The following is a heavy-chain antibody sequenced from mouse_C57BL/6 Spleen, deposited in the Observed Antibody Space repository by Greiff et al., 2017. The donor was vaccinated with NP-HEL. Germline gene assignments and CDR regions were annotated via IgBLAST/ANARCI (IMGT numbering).Heavy chain of an antibody. J-gene: IGHJ2*01. Sequence: VQLQQSGAELVRPGSSVKLSCKASGYTFTSYWMHWVKQRPIQGLEWIGNIDPSDSETHYNQKFKDKATLTVDKSSSTAYMQLSSLTSEDSAVYYCARGRDGYYPYFDYWGQGTTLTVSS. CDR2: IDPSDSET. D-gene: IGHD2-3*01. CDR1: GYTFTSYW. V-gene: IGHV1-52*01. CDR3: ARGRDGYYPYFDY.